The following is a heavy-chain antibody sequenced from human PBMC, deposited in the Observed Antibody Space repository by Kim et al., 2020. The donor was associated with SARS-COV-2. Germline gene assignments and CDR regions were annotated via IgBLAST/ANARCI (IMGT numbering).Heavy chain of an antibody. CDR3: ARGAYSSGWYYFDY. J-gene: IGHJ4*02. V-gene: IGHV3-72*01. CDR1: GFTFSDHY. D-gene: IGHD6-19*01. CDR2: TKTKANSYTT. Sequence: GGSLRLSCAASGFTFSDHYMDWVRQAPGKGLEGFGRTKTKANSYTTEYAASVKGRFTISRDDSKNSLYLQMNSLKTEDTAVYYCARGAYSSGWYYFDYWGQGTLVTVSS.